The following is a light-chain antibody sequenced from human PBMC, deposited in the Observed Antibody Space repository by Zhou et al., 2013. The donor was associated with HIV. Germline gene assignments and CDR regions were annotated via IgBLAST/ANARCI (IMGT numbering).Light chain of an antibody. Sequence: DIQLTQSPSFLSASVGDRVTLTCRASQDISTYLAWYQQKPGKAPKLLIYTASTLQSGVPSRFSGSGSGTEFTLTISSLQPEDFATYYCQHLNSYPAFGPGTKVDIK. V-gene: IGKV1-9*01. CDR3: QHLNSYPA. J-gene: IGKJ3*01. CDR1: QDISTY. CDR2: TAS.